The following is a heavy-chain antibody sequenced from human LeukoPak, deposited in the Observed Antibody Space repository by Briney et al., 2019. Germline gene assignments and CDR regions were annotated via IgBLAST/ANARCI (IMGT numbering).Heavy chain of an antibody. D-gene: IGHD3-9*01. V-gene: IGHV3-7*03. CDR3: ARGCCSVSGLYFEF. CDR1: GFTFSNYF. Sequence: GGSLRLSCAASGFTFSNYFMGWVRQAPGKGLEWVANINKDGSGTSYADSVKGRLTISRDNAKNSLYLQMNGLRVEDTAVYYCARGCCSVSGLYFEFWGQGSLVTVSS. J-gene: IGHJ4*02. CDR2: INKDGSGT.